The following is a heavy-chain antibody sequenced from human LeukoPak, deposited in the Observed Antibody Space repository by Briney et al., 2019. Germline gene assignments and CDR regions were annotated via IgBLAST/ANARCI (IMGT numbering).Heavy chain of an antibody. CDR3: ARGGPPDY. V-gene: IGHV4-38-2*01. Sequence: SETLSLTRAVSGYSISSGYYWGWIRQPPGKGLEWIGSIYHSGSTYYNPSLKSRVTISVDTSKNQFSLKLSSVTAADTAVYYCARGGPPDYWGQGTLVTVSS. D-gene: IGHD3-16*01. CDR1: GYSISSGYY. CDR2: IYHSGST. J-gene: IGHJ4*02.